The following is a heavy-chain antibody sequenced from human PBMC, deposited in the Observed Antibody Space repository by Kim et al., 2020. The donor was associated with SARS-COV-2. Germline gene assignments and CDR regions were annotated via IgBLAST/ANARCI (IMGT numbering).Heavy chain of an antibody. V-gene: IGHV3-48*02. Sequence: GGSLRLSCAASGFTFSSYWMNWVRQAPGKGLEWVSYISSSSSTIYYADSVKGRFTISRDNAKNSLYLQMNSLRDEDTAVYYCARETYDYIWGSYRYLFDYWGQGTLVTVSS. J-gene: IGHJ4*02. D-gene: IGHD3-16*02. CDR1: GFTFSSYW. CDR2: ISSSSSTI. CDR3: ARETYDYIWGSYRYLFDY.